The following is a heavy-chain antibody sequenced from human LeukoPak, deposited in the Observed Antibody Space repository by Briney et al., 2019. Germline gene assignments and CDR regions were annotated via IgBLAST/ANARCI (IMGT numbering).Heavy chain of an antibody. V-gene: IGHV4-39*07. Sequence: PSETLSLTCTVSGGSISSYYWGWIRQPPGKGLEWIGSIYYSGSLYYNRSLKSRVTISVDTSKNQFSLKLSSVTAADTAVYYCARGGLVSSGYYSSGYYYYGMDVWGQGTTVTVSS. CDR2: IYYSGSL. D-gene: IGHD3-22*01. CDR1: GGSISSYY. J-gene: IGHJ6*02. CDR3: ARGGLVSSGYYSSGYYYYGMDV.